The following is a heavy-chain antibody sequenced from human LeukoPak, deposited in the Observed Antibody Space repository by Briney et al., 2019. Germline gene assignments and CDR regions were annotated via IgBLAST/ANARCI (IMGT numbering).Heavy chain of an antibody. CDR1: GFMFNIYA. V-gene: IGHV3-23*01. D-gene: IGHD5-18*01. J-gene: IGHJ4*02. Sequence: GGSLRLSCAASGFMFNIYAVTWVRQAPGKGLEWVSGISGSGGSTYYADSVKGRFTISRDNSKDTLYLEMNNLRAEDTAVYYCVRKASSYGYFDYWGQGALVTVSS. CDR3: VRKASSYGYFDY. CDR2: ISGSGGST.